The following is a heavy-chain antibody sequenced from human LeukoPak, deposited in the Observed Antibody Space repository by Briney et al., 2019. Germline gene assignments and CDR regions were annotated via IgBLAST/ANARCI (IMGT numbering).Heavy chain of an antibody. V-gene: IGHV3-74*01. Sequence: PGGPLRLSCAASGFTFSSYWMHWVRQAPGKGLVWVSRINSDGSSTSYADSVKGRFTISRDNAKNTLYLQMNSLRAEDTAVYYCARSNWVVGATIGVSFDYWGQGTLVTVSS. CDR3: ARSNWVVGATIGVSFDY. J-gene: IGHJ4*02. D-gene: IGHD1-26*01. CDR1: GFTFSSYW. CDR2: INSDGSST.